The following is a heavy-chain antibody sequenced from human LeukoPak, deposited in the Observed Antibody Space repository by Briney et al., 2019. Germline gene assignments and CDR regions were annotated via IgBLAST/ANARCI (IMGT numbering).Heavy chain of an antibody. CDR2: IDSTSTYI. J-gene: IGHJ4*02. V-gene: IGHV3-21*04. CDR1: RFTFSTYS. CDR3: ARDSLVGSTTPVFDY. Sequence: GGSLRLSCTASRFTFSTYSMNWVRQAPGKGLEWVSSIDSTSTYIYYADSVKGRFTISRDNAKNSLYLQMNSLRAEDTAVYYCARDSLVGSTTPVFDYWGQGTLVTVSS. D-gene: IGHD1-26*01.